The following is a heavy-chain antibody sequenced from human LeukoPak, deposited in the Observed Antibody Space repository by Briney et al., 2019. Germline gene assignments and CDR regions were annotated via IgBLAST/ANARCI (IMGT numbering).Heavy chain of an antibody. D-gene: IGHD4-17*01. V-gene: IGHV4-59*11. J-gene: IGHJ3*02. Sequence: SETLSLTCAVSDDSFSIHYLTWIRQPPGEGLEWIGYISYIGSTNYNPSLKSRVTISIDTSKNQFSLKLSSVTAADTAVYYCARDLVTVTKGFDIWGQGTMVSVSS. CDR1: DDSFSIHY. CDR3: ARDLVTVTKGFDI. CDR2: ISYIGST.